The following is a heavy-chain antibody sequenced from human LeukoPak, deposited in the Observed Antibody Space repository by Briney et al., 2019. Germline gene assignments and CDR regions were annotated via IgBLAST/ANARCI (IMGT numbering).Heavy chain of an antibody. Sequence: SVKVSCMASGGTFSSYAISWVRQAPGQGLEWMGGIIPIFGTANYAQKFQGRVTITTDESTSTAYMELSSLRSEDTAVYYCARRRDGYNYYFDYWGQGTLVTVSS. V-gene: IGHV1-69*05. CDR3: ARRRDGYNYYFDY. CDR2: IIPIFGTA. D-gene: IGHD5-24*01. CDR1: GGTFSSYA. J-gene: IGHJ4*02.